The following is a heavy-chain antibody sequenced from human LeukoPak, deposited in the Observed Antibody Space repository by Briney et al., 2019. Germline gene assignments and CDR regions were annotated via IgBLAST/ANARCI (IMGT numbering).Heavy chain of an antibody. V-gene: IGHV6-1*01. J-gene: IGHJ1*01. CDR2: TYYRSKWYN. Sequence: SQTLSLTCAISGDSVSSNSAAWNWIRQSPSRGLEWLGRTYYRSKWYNDYAVSVKSRIIINPDTSKNQFSLQLNSVTPEDTAVYYFARGQYRSGWLEGWGQGTLVTVSS. CDR3: ARGQYRSGWLEG. D-gene: IGHD6-19*01. CDR1: GDSVSSNSAA.